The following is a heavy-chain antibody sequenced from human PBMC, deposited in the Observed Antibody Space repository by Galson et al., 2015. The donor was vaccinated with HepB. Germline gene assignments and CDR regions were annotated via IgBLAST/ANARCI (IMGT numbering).Heavy chain of an antibody. V-gene: IGHV3-21*01. CDR3: ASDWQQLALFDY. Sequence: SLRLSCAASGFTFSSYSMNWVRQAPGKGLEWVSSISSSSSYIYYADSVKGRFTISRDNAKNSLYLQMNSLRAEDTAVYYCASDWQQLALFDYWGQGTLVTVSS. J-gene: IGHJ4*02. D-gene: IGHD6-13*01. CDR1: GFTFSSYS. CDR2: ISSSSSYI.